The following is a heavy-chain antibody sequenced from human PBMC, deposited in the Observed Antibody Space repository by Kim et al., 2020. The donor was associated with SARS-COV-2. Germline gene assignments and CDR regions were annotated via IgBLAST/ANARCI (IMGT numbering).Heavy chain of an antibody. J-gene: IGHJ6*02. Sequence: GESLKISCNGSGYTFTTNWIAWVRQMPGKGLEWMGIIFPGDSDTKYSPSFQGHVSISADKSINTAYLQWSSLKASDTAMYYCVRSVSNWYYRRLDVWGQGTTVTVTS. CDR3: VRSVSNWYYRRLDV. V-gene: IGHV5-51*01. CDR1: GYTFTTNW. D-gene: IGHD6-13*01. CDR2: IFPGDSDT.